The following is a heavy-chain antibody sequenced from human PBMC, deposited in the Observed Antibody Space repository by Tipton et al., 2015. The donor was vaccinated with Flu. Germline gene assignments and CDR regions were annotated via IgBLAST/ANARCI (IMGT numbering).Heavy chain of an antibody. CDR1: GGSISSNNYY. CDR3: ARDWGSCDTAKCSDALGI. J-gene: IGHJ3*02. V-gene: IGHV4-31*03. Sequence: LRLSCTVSGGSISSNNYYWNWIRQQPGKGLEWIGYIYYSGATYYSPSLKSRVTLSVDTSKNLFSLNLSSVTAADTAVYYCARDWGSCDTAKCSDALGIWGRGTVVSVSS. D-gene: IGHD5-18*01. CDR2: IYYSGAT.